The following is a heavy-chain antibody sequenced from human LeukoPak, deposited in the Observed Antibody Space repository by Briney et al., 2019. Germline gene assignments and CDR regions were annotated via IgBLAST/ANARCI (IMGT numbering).Heavy chain of an antibody. CDR3: AKRFDS. Sequence: PGGSLRLSCAASGFTFNNYAMSWVRQAPGKGLEWVSDITGSDGDTYYADSVKGRFTISRDSSKNTLYLQMNSLRAEDTAVYYCAKRFDSWGQGTLVTVSS. V-gene: IGHV3-23*01. CDR2: ITGSDGDT. CDR1: GFTFNNYA. J-gene: IGHJ4*02.